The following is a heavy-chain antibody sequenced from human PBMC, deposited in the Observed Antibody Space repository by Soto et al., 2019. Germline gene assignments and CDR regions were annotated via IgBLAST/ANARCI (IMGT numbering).Heavy chain of an antibody. Sequence: QVQLVQSGAEVREPASSVRVSCKASGGRLDSLTISWVRHAPGQGLEWMGRIIPVVSMASSAEKFQDRMKIDADKSTNTIYMEVTNLRSEDTAMYYGVGQMLEPRDAWGQGTPSIVSS. CDR2: IIPVVSMA. J-gene: IGHJ5*02. CDR3: VGQMLEPRDA. CDR1: GGRLDSLT. V-gene: IGHV1-69*02. D-gene: IGHD1-1*01.